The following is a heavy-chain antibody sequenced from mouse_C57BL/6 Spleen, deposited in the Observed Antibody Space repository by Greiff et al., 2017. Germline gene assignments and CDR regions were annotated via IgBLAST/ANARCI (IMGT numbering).Heavy chain of an antibody. CDR1: GYAFSSSW. CDR3: ARPSSGAWFAY. Sequence: QVQLQQSGPELVKPGASVKISCKASGYAFSSSWMNWVKQRPGKGLEWIGRIYPGDGDTNYNGKVKGKATLTADKSSSTAYMQLSSLTSEDSAVYFCARPSSGAWFAYWGQGTLVTVSA. D-gene: IGHD3-2*02. J-gene: IGHJ3*01. CDR2: IYPGDGDT. V-gene: IGHV1-82*01.